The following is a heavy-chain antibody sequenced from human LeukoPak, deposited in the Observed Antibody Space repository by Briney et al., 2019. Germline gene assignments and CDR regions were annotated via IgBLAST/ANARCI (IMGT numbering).Heavy chain of an antibody. V-gene: IGHV3-7*01. CDR1: GFTFSSYW. Sequence: PGGSLRLSCAASGFTFSSYWMSWVRQAPGKGLEWVANIKQDGSEKYYVDSVKGRFTISRDNAKNSLYLQMNSLRAEDTAVYYCARGIYCSGGSCHSAYYWGQGTLVTVSS. CDR3: ARGIYCSGGSCHSAYY. CDR2: IKQDGSEK. D-gene: IGHD2-15*01. J-gene: IGHJ4*02.